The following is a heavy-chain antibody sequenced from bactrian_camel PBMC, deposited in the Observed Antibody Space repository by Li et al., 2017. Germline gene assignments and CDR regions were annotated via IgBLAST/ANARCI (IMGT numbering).Heavy chain of an antibody. J-gene: IGHJ4*01. V-gene: IGHV3S53*01. Sequence: HVQLVESGGGSVQSGGSLRLSCAASDDTYSSYESYCMAWFRRRPGKEREGVAAIDADGTTNYADSVQGRFIISQDSAKNTVDLQLNSLKSEDMAMYYCTNHNSGFEDWGQGTQVTVS. CDR2: IDADGTT. CDR3: TNHNSGFED. D-gene: IGHD5*01. CDR1: DDTYSSYESYC.